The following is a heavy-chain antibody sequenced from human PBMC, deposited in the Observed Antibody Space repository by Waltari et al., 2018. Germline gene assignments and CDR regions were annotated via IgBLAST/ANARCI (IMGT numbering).Heavy chain of an antibody. Sequence: QVHLQQSGPGLVKPSATLSLTCAVSGGHRMSGTYFWSWIRQVPGRCLEYIGYILYSGKTYYHPSLMSRASISFHMSQNQFSLSLTSVTAADTAVYYCARGAEEGYGFDVWGQGTTVTVSS. CDR3: ARGAEEGYGFDV. CDR1: GGHRMSGTYF. J-gene: IGHJ6*02. CDR2: ILYSGKT. V-gene: IGHV4-31*11.